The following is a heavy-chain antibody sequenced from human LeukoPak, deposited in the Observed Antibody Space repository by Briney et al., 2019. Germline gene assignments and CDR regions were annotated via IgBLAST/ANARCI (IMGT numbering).Heavy chain of an antibody. CDR3: EGYHYDSSGYSGASDI. Sequence: QPGGSLRLSCAASGFTLSNYWMHWVRQAPGKGLVWVSRLKPDGSTTSYADSVKGRFTISRDNAKNTLYLQMDSLRAEDAAVYYCEGYHYDSSGYSGASDIWGQGTMVTVSS. D-gene: IGHD3-22*01. J-gene: IGHJ3*02. CDR2: LKPDGSTT. V-gene: IGHV3-74*01. CDR1: GFTLSNYW.